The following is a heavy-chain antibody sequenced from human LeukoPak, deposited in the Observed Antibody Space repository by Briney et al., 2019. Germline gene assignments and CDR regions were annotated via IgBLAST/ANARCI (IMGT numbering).Heavy chain of an antibody. Sequence: PGGSLRLSRAASGFTLKIYGMLGVPEAPGKGREGVALIQTNGNDKYYGDSVKGRFTVSRDNSKNTLYLQLNRLRAEDTALYYCAKRDGETEFDYWGQGTLVTVSS. D-gene: IGHD5-24*01. V-gene: IGHV3-30*02. CDR2: IQTNGNDK. J-gene: IGHJ4*02. CDR1: GFTLKIYG. CDR3: AKRDGETEFDY.